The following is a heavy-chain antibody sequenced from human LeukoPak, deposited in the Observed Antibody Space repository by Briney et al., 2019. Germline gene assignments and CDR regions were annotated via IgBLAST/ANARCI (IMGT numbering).Heavy chain of an antibody. D-gene: IGHD3-3*01. CDR1: GFTFSSYG. J-gene: IGHJ6*02. CDR3: AKGSLEWLLFYGMDV. CDR2: ISYDGSNK. V-gene: IGHV3-30*18. Sequence: GGSLRLSCAASGFTFSSYGMHWVRQAPGKGLEWVAVISYDGSNKYYADSVKGRFTISRDNSKNTLYLQMNSLRAEDTAVYYCAKGSLEWLLFYGMDVWGQGTTVTVS.